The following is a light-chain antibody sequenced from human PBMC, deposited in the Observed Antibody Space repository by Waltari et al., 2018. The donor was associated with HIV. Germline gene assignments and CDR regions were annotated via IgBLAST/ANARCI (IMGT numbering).Light chain of an antibody. V-gene: IGKV4-1*01. CDR3: LQYYSTPS. CDR2: WAS. J-gene: IGKJ5*01. Sequence: DIVMTQSPDSLVVSLGESATIACESSQSVFHSSNSNNYLAWYQHKPGQSPKLLLYWASTREFGVPDRFSGSGSGTDFTLTINSLQAEDAAVYYCLQYYSTPSFGQGTRLEIK. CDR1: QSVFHSSNSNNY.